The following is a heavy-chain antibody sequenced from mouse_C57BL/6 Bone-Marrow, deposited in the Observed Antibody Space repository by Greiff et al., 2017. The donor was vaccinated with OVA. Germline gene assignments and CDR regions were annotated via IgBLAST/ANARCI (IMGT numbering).Heavy chain of an antibody. CDR2: ISSGGSYT. CDR1: GFTFSSYG. V-gene: IGHV5-6*01. D-gene: IGHD2-3*01. Sequence: VQLKESGGDLVKPGGSLKLSCAASGFTFSSYGMSWVRQTPDKRLEWVATISSGGSYTYYPDSVKGRFTISRDNAKNTLYLQMSSLKSEDTAMYYCAREREIYDGTPFAYWGQGTLVTVSA. J-gene: IGHJ3*01. CDR3: AREREIYDGTPFAY.